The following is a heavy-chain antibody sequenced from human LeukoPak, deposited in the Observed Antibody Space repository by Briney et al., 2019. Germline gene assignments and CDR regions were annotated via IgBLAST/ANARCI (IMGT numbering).Heavy chain of an antibody. CDR1: GFTFSSYS. CDR3: ASTHSSHDY. D-gene: IGHD6-19*01. CDR2: ISSSSSNI. J-gene: IGHJ4*02. Sequence: PGGPLRLSCAASGFTFSSYSMNWVRQAPGKGLEWVSSISSSSSNIYYADSVKGRFTISRDNAKNSLYLQMNSLRAEDTAVYYCASTHSSHDYWGQGTLVTVS. V-gene: IGHV3-21*01.